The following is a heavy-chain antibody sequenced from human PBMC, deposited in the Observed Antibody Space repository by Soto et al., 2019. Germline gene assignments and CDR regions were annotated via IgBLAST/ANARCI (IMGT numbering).Heavy chain of an antibody. J-gene: IGHJ6*02. D-gene: IGHD2-2*01. V-gene: IGHV3-48*03. CDR1: GFTFTGYE. CDR3: ARESCSSSSCSTRYGMDV. CDR2: ISSSGNSK. Sequence: EVQLVESGGGLVQPGGSLRLSCVASGFTFTGYEMNWVRQAPGKGLEWVSYISSSGNSKYYADSVKGRFTISRDNAKNSLYLQMNSQRAEDTAIYYCARESCSSSSCSTRYGMDVWGQGSTVTVSS.